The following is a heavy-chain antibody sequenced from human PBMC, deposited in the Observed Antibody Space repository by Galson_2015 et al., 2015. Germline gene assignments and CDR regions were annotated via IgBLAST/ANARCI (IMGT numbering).Heavy chain of an antibody. D-gene: IGHD3-10*01. CDR1: GYSFTNYW. CDR2: IYPGDSNT. J-gene: IGHJ4*02. Sequence: QSGAEVKKPGESLKISCEGSGYSFTNYWIAWVRQMPGKGLEWMGIIYPGDSNTRYSPSFQGQVTISADKSISTTYLQWSSLKASDPAIYYCARHFCGSGAYYLDYWGQGTLVTVSS. CDR3: ARHFCGSGAYYLDY. V-gene: IGHV5-51*01.